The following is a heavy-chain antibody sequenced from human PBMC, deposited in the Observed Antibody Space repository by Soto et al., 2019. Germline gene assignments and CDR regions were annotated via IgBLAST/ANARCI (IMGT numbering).Heavy chain of an antibody. D-gene: IGHD3-10*01. V-gene: IGHV1-69*04. CDR2: VNPILSMS. CDR3: ATSYGSGYRAFDY. Sequence: QVQLVQSGAEVKRPGSSVKVSCKASGDTFSFYSINWLRQAPGLGLEWMGRVNPILSMSNYAQRFQGRVTMTADKSTGTAYMELSGLRSEDTAMYYCATSYGSGYRAFDYWGQGALVTVSS. J-gene: IGHJ4*02. CDR1: GDTFSFYS.